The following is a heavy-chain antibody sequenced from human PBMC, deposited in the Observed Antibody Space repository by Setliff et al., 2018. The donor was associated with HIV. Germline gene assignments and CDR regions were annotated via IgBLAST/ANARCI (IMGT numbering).Heavy chain of an antibody. J-gene: IGHJ6*03. CDR2: ISAYNGNT. Sequence: GASVKVSCKASGYTFTSYGISWVRQAPGQGLEWMGWISAYNGNTNYAQKLQGRVTMTTDTSTSTAYMELRSLRSDDTAVYYCATRTTVTTRDYYYYYMDVWGKGTTVTVSS. D-gene: IGHD4-4*01. CDR1: GYTFTSYG. CDR3: ATRTTVTTRDYYYYYMDV. V-gene: IGHV1-18*01.